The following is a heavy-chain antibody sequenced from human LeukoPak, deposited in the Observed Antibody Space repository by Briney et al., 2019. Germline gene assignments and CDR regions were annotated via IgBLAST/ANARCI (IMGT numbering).Heavy chain of an antibody. CDR2: IIPIFGTA. CDR3: ASQRYQLLYGYYYYMDV. D-gene: IGHD2-2*02. J-gene: IGHJ6*03. CDR1: GGTFSSYA. Sequence: GASVTVSCKASGGTFSSYAISWVRQAPGQGLEWMGGIIPIFGTANYAQKFQGRVTITADESTSTAYMELSSLRSEDTAVYYCASQRYQLLYGYYYYMDVWGRGTTVTVSS. V-gene: IGHV1-69*13.